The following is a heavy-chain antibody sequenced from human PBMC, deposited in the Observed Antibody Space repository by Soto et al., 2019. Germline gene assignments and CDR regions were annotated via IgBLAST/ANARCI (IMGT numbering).Heavy chain of an antibody. D-gene: IGHD3-3*01. V-gene: IGHV3-23*01. CDR3: AKMSGSQTYYYGMDV. Sequence: SCAASGFTFSSYAMSWVRQAPGKGLEWVSAISGSGGSTYYADSVKGRFTISRDNSKNTLYLQMNSLRAEDTAVYYCAKMSGSQTYYYGMDVWGQGTTVTVSS. J-gene: IGHJ6*02. CDR1: GFTFSSYA. CDR2: ISGSGGST.